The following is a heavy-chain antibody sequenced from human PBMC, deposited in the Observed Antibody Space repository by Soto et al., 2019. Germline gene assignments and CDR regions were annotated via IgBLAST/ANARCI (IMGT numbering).Heavy chain of an antibody. D-gene: IGHD3-22*01. J-gene: IGHJ4*02. V-gene: IGHV1-18*01. CDR2: ISAYNGNT. CDR1: GYTFTSYG. Sequence: QVQLVQSGAEVKKPGASVKVSCKASGYTFTSYGISWVRQAPGQGLEWMGWISAYNGNTNYAQKLQGRVTMTTDTSTCTACMELRRLRSDDTAVYYCARDGYYDSSVYQSDFYYWGQGTLVTVSS. CDR3: ARDGYYDSSVYQSDFYY.